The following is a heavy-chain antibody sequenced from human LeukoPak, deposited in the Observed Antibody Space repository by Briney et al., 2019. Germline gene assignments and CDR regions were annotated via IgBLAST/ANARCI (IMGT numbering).Heavy chain of an antibody. Sequence: PGGSLRLSCAASRFTFNFYGMHWVRQAPGKGLEWMAFMRYDGTNKYYADSVKGRFTISRDNSKNTLYLQMNSLRAEDTAVYYCAKDFLYYDILTGYRDSDAFDIWGQGTMVTVSS. CDR1: RFTFNFYG. CDR3: AKDFLYYDILTGYRDSDAFDI. D-gene: IGHD3-9*01. V-gene: IGHV3-30*02. CDR2: MRYDGTNK. J-gene: IGHJ3*02.